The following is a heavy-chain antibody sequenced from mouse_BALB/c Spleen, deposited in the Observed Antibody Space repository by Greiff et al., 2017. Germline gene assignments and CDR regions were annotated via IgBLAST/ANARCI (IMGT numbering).Heavy chain of an antibody. CDR2: IRNKANGYTT. CDR3: ARRDGYYPSYYAMDD. J-gene: IGHJ4*01. V-gene: IGHV7-3*02. D-gene: IGHD2-3*01. Sequence: EVKLVESGGGLVQPGGSLRLSCATSGFTFTDYYMSWVRQPPGKALEWLGFIRNKANGYTTEYSASVKGRFTISRDNAKNTLYLQMSSLKSEDTAMYYCARRDGYYPSYYAMDDWGQGTSGTVSS. CDR1: GFTFTDYY.